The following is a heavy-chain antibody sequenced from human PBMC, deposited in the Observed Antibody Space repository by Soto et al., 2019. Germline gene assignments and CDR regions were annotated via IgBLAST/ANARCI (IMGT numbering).Heavy chain of an antibody. CDR2: INHSGST. D-gene: IGHD2-2*01. J-gene: IGHJ3*02. Sequence: SETLSLTCAVYGGSFSGYYWSWIRQPPGKGLEWIGEINHSGSTNYNPSLKSRVTISVDTSKNQFSLKLSSVTAADTAVYYCARGRTHCSSTSCDDNDAFDIWGQGTMVTVSS. V-gene: IGHV4-34*01. CDR1: GGSFSGYY. CDR3: ARGRTHCSSTSCDDNDAFDI.